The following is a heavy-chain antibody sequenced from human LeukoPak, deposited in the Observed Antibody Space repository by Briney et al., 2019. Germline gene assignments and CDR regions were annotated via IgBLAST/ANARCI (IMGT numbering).Heavy chain of an antibody. J-gene: IGHJ1*01. Sequence: PGGSLRLSCAASGFSFDDYTMTWVRQVPGKGLEWVSNINWNGGSTDYGDSVKGRFIISRDNAKKSLFLQMNSLRSEDTALYYCARRPYYYGSGSYFVYFQHWGQGTLVTVSS. CDR1: GFSFDDYT. CDR3: ARRPYYYGSGSYFVYFQH. V-gene: IGHV3-20*04. D-gene: IGHD3-10*01. CDR2: INWNGGST.